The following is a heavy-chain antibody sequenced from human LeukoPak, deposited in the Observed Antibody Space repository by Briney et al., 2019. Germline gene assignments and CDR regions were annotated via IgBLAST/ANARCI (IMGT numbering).Heavy chain of an antibody. D-gene: IGHD5-24*01. CDR3: ARAVDGDGPRYYFDY. V-gene: IGHV4-39*07. CDR2: IYYSGST. CDR1: GGSISSSSYY. J-gene: IGHJ4*02. Sequence: SETLSLTCTVSGGSISSSSYYWGWIRQPPGKGLEWIGSIYYSGSTYYNPSLKSRVTISVDTSKNQFSLELSSVTAADTAVYYCARAVDGDGPRYYFDYWGQGTLVTVSS.